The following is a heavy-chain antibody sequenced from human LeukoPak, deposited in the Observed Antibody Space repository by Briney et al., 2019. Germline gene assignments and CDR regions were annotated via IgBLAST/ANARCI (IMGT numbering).Heavy chain of an antibody. J-gene: IGHJ3*02. D-gene: IGHD2-2*01. V-gene: IGHV3-11*04. CDR3: ASVVLPAAIIDAFDI. Sequence: PGGSLRLSCAASGFTFSDYYMSWIRQAPGKGLEWVSYISSSGSTIYYADSVKGRFTISRDNAKNSLYLQMNSLRAEDTAVYYYASVVLPAAIIDAFDIWGQGTMVTVSS. CDR2: ISSSGSTI. CDR1: GFTFSDYY.